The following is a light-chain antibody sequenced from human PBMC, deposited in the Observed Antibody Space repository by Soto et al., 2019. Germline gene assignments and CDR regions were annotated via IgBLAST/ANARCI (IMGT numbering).Light chain of an antibody. CDR3: RSYTSSSTPVV. CDR1: SSDVGGYNY. J-gene: IGLJ2*01. CDR2: DVS. Sequence: QSALTQPASVSGSPGQSITISCTGTSSDVGGYNYVSWYQQHPGKAPKLMIYDVSNRPSGVSNRFSGSKSGNTASLTISGLQAEDEAEYYCRSYTSSSTPVVFGGGTQLTVL. V-gene: IGLV2-14*01.